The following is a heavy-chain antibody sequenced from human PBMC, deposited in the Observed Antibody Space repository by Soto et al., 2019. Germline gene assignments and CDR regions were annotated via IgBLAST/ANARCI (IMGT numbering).Heavy chain of an antibody. Sequence: QVQLQESGPGLVQPSQTLSLTCTVSGGSISSGGYYWSWIRQHPGEALEWIGYIYHTGKTYYNSFLKSLVTISVDPSKSQFSLRLSSLTAADTAVYYCARDLPSACDGCCCSCYYNTFDYWGQGILVTVSS. CDR2: IYHTGKT. CDR1: GGSISSGGYY. D-gene: IGHD2-15*01. CDR3: ARDLPSACDGCCCSCYYNTFDY. J-gene: IGHJ4*02. V-gene: IGHV4-31*01.